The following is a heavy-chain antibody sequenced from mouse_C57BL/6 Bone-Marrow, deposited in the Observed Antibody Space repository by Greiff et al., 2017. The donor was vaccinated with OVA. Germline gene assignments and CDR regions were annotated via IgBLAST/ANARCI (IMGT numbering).Heavy chain of an antibody. V-gene: IGHV1-54*01. Sequence: QVQLQQSGAELVRPGTSVKVSCKASGYAFTNYLIEWVKQRPGQGLEWIGVINPGSGGTNYNEKFMGKATLTADKSSSPAYMQLSSLASEDSAVYFCARTQRYFAYWGQGTLVTVSA. CDR3: ARTQRYFAY. D-gene: IGHD1-1*01. CDR2: INPGSGGT. J-gene: IGHJ3*01. CDR1: GYAFTNYL.